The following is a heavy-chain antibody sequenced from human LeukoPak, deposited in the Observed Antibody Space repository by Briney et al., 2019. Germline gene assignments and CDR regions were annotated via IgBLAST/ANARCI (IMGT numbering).Heavy chain of an antibody. Sequence: GGCLTLSCAASGFTFSSYGMHWVRQAPGKGLEWVAVISYDGSNKYYADSVKGRFTISRDNSKNTLYLQMNSLRAEDTAVYNCAKDPYDSSGSYPTYFDYWGQGTLVTVSS. J-gene: IGHJ4*02. V-gene: IGHV3-30*18. CDR1: GFTFSSYG. CDR2: ISYDGSNK. CDR3: AKDPYDSSGSYPTYFDY. D-gene: IGHD3-22*01.